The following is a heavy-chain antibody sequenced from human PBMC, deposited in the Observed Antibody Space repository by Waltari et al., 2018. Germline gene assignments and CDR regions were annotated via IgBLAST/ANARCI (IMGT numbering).Heavy chain of an antibody. D-gene: IGHD1-26*01. CDR3: AREEVLEWELLWGY. CDR2: ISYDGSNK. J-gene: IGHJ4*02. CDR1: GFTFSSYA. Sequence: QVQLVESGGGVVQPGRSLRLSCAASGFTFSSYAMPWVRQAPGKGLEWVAVISYDGSNKYYADSVKGRFTISRDNSKNTLYLQMNSLRAEDTAVYYCAREEVLEWELLWGYWGQGTLVTVSS. V-gene: IGHV3-30*01.